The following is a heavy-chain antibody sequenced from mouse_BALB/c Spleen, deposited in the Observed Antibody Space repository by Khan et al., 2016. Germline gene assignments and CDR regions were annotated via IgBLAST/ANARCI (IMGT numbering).Heavy chain of an antibody. V-gene: IGHV1S81*02. J-gene: IGHJ3*01. Sequence: QVQLQQPGAELVKPGASVKLSCKASGYTFTSYWMHWVKQRPGQGLEWIGEINPSNGRTNYNEKFKSKATLTVDKSSSTAYMQLSSLTSEDYAVDYCARSLYDYDAYWGQGTLVTVSA. CDR2: INPSNGRT. CDR3: ARSLYDYDAY. D-gene: IGHD2-4*01. CDR1: GYTFTSYW.